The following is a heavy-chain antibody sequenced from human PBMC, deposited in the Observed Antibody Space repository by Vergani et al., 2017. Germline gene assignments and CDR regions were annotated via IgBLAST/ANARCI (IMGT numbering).Heavy chain of an antibody. CDR3: ARLARLRYCSGGSCYYYYGMDV. V-gene: IGHV4-34*01. Sequence: QVQLQQWGAGLLKPSETLSLTCAVYGGSFSGYYWSWIRQPPGKGLEWIGEINHSGSTNYNPSLKSRVTISVDTSKNQFSLKLSSVTAADTAVYYCARLARLRYCSGGSCYYYYGMDVWSQGTTVTVSS. CDR2: INHSGST. J-gene: IGHJ6*02. D-gene: IGHD2-15*01. CDR1: GGSFSGYY.